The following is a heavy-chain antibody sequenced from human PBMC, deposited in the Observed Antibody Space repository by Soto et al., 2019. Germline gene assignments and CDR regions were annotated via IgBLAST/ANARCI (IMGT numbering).Heavy chain of an antibody. CDR3: VYSSSRFTIDY. D-gene: IGHD6-13*01. V-gene: IGHV3-74*01. CDR1: GFTFSSYG. J-gene: IGHJ4*02. CDR2: ITCDGSST. Sequence: GGSLRLSCAASGFTFSSYGMHWVRQAPGKGLVWVAGITCDGSSTSYADSVKGRFTISRDNAKNTLYLQMNSLRAEDTAVYYCVYSSSRFTIDYWGQGTLVTV.